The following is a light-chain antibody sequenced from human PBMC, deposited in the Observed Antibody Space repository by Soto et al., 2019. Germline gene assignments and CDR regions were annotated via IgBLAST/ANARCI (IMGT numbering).Light chain of an antibody. Sequence: DIQMPQSPSTVSASVGDRVTITCRDSQSISSWLAWYQQKPGKAPKLLIYAASSLQSGVPSRFSGSGSGTDFTLTISSLQPEDFATYYCQKSYSTPQVTFGGGSKVDIK. J-gene: IGKJ4*01. CDR3: QKSYSTPQVT. V-gene: IGKV1-39*01. CDR2: AAS. CDR1: QSISSW.